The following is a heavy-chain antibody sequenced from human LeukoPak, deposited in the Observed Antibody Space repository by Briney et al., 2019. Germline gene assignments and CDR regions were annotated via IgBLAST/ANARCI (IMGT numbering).Heavy chain of an antibody. CDR2: INPNSGGT. Sequence: ASVKVSCKASGYTFTGYYMHWVRQAPGQGLEWMGWINPNSGGTNYAQKFQGRVTMTRDTSISTAYMELSRLRSDDTAVYYCARAAGYSSSWRHDYWGQGTLVTVPS. D-gene: IGHD6-13*01. V-gene: IGHV1-2*02. J-gene: IGHJ4*02. CDR3: ARAAGYSSSWRHDY. CDR1: GYTFTGYY.